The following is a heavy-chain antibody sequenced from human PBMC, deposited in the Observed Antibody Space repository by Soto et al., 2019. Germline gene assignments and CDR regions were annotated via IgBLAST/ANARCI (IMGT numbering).Heavy chain of an antibody. V-gene: IGHV4-61*01. CDR1: VGSVSSGSYY. Sequence: PSETLSLTCTVSVGSVSSGSYYWNWIRQPPGKGLDWIGSIYHSGSTDYNPSLKSRVAISVDTSQNQFSLKLGSVTAADTAVYYCATVSLQLTTMDYWGQGALVTVSS. J-gene: IGHJ4*02. D-gene: IGHD4-17*01. CDR3: ATVSLQLTTMDY. CDR2: IYHSGST.